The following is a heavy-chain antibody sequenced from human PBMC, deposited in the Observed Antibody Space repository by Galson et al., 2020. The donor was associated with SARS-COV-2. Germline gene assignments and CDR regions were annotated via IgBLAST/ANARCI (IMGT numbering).Heavy chain of an antibody. Sequence: GESLKISCAVSGFTFSMYWMHWVRQAPGGGLVWVSRINTDGSITTYADSVKGRFTISRDNAKNLVYLQMNSLRAEDTAVYFCARPTYCVGDCYSGGRDRNFDYWGQGTLVTVSS. CDR3: ARPTYCVGDCYSGGRDRNFDY. D-gene: IGHD2-21*01. CDR1: GFTFSMYW. CDR2: INTDGSIT. J-gene: IGHJ4*02. V-gene: IGHV3-74*03.